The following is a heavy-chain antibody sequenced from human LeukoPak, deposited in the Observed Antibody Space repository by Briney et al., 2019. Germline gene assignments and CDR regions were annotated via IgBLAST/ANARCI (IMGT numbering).Heavy chain of an antibody. CDR2: MNPNSGNT. CDR1: GYTFTSYD. CDR3: ARFTTPYYYDSSGYSPGYGMDV. D-gene: IGHD3-22*01. Sequence: ASVKVSCKASGYTFTSYDINWVRQATGQGLEWMGWMNPNSGNTGYVQKFQGRVTMTRNTSISTAYMELSSLRSEDTAVYYCARFTTPYYYDSSGYSPGYGMDVWGQGTTVTVSS. J-gene: IGHJ6*02. V-gene: IGHV1-8*01.